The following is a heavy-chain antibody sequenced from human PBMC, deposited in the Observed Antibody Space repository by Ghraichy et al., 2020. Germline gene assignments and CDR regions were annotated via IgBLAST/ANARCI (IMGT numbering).Heavy chain of an antibody. D-gene: IGHD3-3*01. CDR3: ARGPRITIFGVVIKGAFDI. CDR2: INHSGST. Sequence: SETLSLTCAVYGGSFSGYYWSWIRQPPGKGLEWIGEINHSGSTNYNPSLKSRVTISVDTSKNQFSLKLSSVTAADTAVYYCARGPRITIFGVVIKGAFDIWSQGTMVTVSS. V-gene: IGHV4-34*01. CDR1: GGSFSGYY. J-gene: IGHJ3*02.